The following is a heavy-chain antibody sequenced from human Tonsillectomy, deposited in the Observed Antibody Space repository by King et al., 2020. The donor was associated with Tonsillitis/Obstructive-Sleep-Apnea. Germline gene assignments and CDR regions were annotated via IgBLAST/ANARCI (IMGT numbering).Heavy chain of an antibody. Sequence: VQLQQWGAGLLKPSETLSLTCAVYGGSFSGYYWSWIRQPPGKGLEWIGEINHSGSTNYNPSLKSRVTISVDTSKNQFSLKLSSVTAADTAVYYCARVVGVQGVIQANFAYWGQGTLVTVSS. CDR1: GGSFSGYY. CDR2: INHSGST. D-gene: IGHD3-10*01. CDR3: ARVVGVQGVIQANFAY. J-gene: IGHJ4*02. V-gene: IGHV4-34*01.